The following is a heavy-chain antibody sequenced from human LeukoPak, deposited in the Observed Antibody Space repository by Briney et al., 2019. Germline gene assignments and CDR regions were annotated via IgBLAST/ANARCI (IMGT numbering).Heavy chain of an antibody. CDR3: ARDNSVRDEAWWFNP. CDR1: GGTFSSYA. D-gene: IGHD5-24*01. J-gene: IGHJ5*02. CDR2: ISPIFGTA. Sequence: SVKVSCKASGGTFSSYAISWVRQAPGQGLEWMGGISPIFGTANYAQRFQGRVTITADESTTTAYMELSSLRSEDTAVYYCARDNSVRDEAWWFNPWGRGTLVTVSS. V-gene: IGHV1-69*01.